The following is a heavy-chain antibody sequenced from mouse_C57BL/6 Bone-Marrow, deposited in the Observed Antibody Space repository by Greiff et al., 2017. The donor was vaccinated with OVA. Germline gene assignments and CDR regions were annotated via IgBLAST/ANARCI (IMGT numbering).Heavy chain of an antibody. CDR3: ARNHYSNYVVSWFAY. J-gene: IGHJ3*01. CDR1: GFSLTSYG. V-gene: IGHV2-2*01. Sequence: VKLQESGPGLVQPSQSLSITCTVSGFSLTSYGVHWVRQSPGKGLEWLGVIWSGGSTDYNAAFISRLSISKDNSKSQVFFKMNSLQADDTAIYYCARNHYSNYVVSWFAYCGQGTLVTVSA. D-gene: IGHD2-5*01. CDR2: IWSGGST.